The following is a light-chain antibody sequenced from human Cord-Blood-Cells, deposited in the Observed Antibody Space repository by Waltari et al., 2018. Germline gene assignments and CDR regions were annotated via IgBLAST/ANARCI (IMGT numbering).Light chain of an antibody. V-gene: IGLV2-11*01. CDR2: DVS. J-gene: IGLJ2*01. CDR3: CSYAGSYRV. CDR1: SSDVGGYNY. Sequence: QSALTQPRSVPGSPGQSVTISCTGTSSDVGGYNYVSLYQQHPGKAPTRMIYDVSKRPSGVPVRFSGSKSGNSASLTRSGLQAEDEADYYCCSYAGSYRVFGGGTKLTVL.